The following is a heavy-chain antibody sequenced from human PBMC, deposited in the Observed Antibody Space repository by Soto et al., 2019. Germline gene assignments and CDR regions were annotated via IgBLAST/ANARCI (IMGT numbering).Heavy chain of an antibody. CDR1: GFTFSSYW. CDR3: ARVEGSSGWMDYFDY. Sequence: EVQLVESGGGLVQPGGSLRLSCAASGFTFSSYWMSWVRQAPGKGLEWVANIKQDGSEKYYVDSVKGRFTISRDNAKNSLYLQMNSLRAEDTAVYYCARVEGSSGWMDYFDYWGQGTLVTVSS. CDR2: IKQDGSEK. V-gene: IGHV3-7*05. J-gene: IGHJ4*02. D-gene: IGHD6-19*01.